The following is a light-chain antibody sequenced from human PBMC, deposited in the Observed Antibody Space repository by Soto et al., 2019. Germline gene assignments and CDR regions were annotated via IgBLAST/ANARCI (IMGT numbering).Light chain of an antibody. CDR2: ETS. CDR1: QSVTNY. J-gene: IGKJ2*01. Sequence: IVLTQSPGTLSLSPGESATLSCRASQSVTNYLAWYQQKPGQAPRFLMYETSTRATGIPDRFSGSGSGTDFTLIISRLEPEDFALYYCQQYAASPYTFGQGTKLGI. V-gene: IGKV3-20*01. CDR3: QQYAASPYT.